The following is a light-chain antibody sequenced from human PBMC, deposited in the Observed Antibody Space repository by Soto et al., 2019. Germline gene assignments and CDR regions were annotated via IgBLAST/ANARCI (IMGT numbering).Light chain of an antibody. Sequence: EIVMTQSPGTLSVSPGERATLSCRASQSVSSDLAWYHQKPGQAPRLLIYGASTRATGIPARFSGSGSGTEFTLTISSLQSEDFAVYYCQQYNNWPALTFGGGTKVDIK. V-gene: IGKV3-15*01. J-gene: IGKJ4*01. CDR1: QSVSSD. CDR3: QQYNNWPALT. CDR2: GAS.